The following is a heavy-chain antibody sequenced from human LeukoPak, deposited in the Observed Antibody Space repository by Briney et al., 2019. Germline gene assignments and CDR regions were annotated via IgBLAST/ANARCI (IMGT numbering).Heavy chain of an antibody. Sequence: GESLKISCKGSGYSFTSYWIGWVRQMPGKGLEWMGIIYPGGSDTRYSPSFQGQVTISADKSISTAYLQWSSLKASDTAMYYCARPSYYDSSGYPFDYWGQGTLVTVSS. CDR2: IYPGGSDT. CDR3: ARPSYYDSSGYPFDY. D-gene: IGHD3-22*01. V-gene: IGHV5-51*01. CDR1: GYSFTSYW. J-gene: IGHJ4*02.